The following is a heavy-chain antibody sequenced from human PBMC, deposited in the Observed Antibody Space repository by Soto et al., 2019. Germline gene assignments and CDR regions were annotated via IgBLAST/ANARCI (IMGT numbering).Heavy chain of an antibody. Sequence: XVSLLLSCAASGFTFSSYSLNWVRQAPGKGLEWVSSISSSSSYIYYADSVKGRFTISRDNAKNSLYLQMNSLRAEDTAVYYCARGQLVSTSGYWGQGTLVTVSS. CDR2: ISSSSSYI. J-gene: IGHJ4*02. CDR3: ARGQLVSTSGY. CDR1: GFTFSSYS. D-gene: IGHD6-13*01. V-gene: IGHV3-21*01.